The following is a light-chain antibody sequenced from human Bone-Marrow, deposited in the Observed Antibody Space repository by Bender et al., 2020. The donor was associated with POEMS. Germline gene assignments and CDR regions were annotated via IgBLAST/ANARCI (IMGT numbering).Light chain of an antibody. V-gene: IGLV3-1*01. J-gene: IGLJ3*02. Sequence: SYELIQPPSVSVSPGQTATITCSGDKLGDKFASWYQQRPGQSPLLIIYQDAKRPPGTPGRFAGSNSGNTATLTISGTQAMDEADYYCQTWDDITAVFGGGTKLTVL. CDR2: QDA. CDR3: QTWDDITAV. CDR1: KLGDKF.